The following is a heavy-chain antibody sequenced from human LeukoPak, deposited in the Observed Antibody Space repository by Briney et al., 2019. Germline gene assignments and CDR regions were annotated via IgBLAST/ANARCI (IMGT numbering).Heavy chain of an antibody. V-gene: IGHV3-74*01. Sequence: PGGSLRLSCAASGFTFSSYWMHWVRQAPGKGLVWVSRINSDGSSTSYADSVKGRFTISRDNAKNTLYLRMNSLRAEDTAVYYCARDSGSYLNGYFQHWGQGTMVTVSS. CDR2: INSDGSST. D-gene: IGHD1-26*01. CDR3: ARDSGSYLNGYFQH. CDR1: GFTFSSYW. J-gene: IGHJ1*01.